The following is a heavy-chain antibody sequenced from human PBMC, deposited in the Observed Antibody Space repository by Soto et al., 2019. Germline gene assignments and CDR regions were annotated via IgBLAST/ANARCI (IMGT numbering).Heavy chain of an antibody. CDR2: ISSNGGST. CDR1: GFTFSSYA. V-gene: IGHV3-64*01. Sequence: PGGSLRLSCAASGFTFSSYAMHWVRQAPGKGLEYVSAISSNGGSTYYANSVKGRFTISRDNSKNTLYLQMGSLRAEDMAVYYCARRDGYTFDYWGQGTLVTVS. J-gene: IGHJ4*02. CDR3: ARRDGYTFDY. D-gene: IGHD5-12*01.